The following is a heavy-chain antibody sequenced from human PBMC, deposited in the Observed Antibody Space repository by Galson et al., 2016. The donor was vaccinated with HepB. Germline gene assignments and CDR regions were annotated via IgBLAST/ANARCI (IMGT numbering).Heavy chain of an antibody. CDR3: TRVGGFDWVSMYYFDY. V-gene: IGHV3-49*03. D-gene: IGHD3-9*01. CDR1: GFIFGDYA. Sequence: SLRLSCAASGFIFGDYAMSWFRQAPGKGLEWVGFIRSKTYGGTTEYAASVQGRFTISRDDSKSIAYLQMNSLKTEDTAVYYCTRVGGFDWVSMYYFDYWGQGSLVTVSS. CDR2: IRSKTYGGTT. J-gene: IGHJ4*02.